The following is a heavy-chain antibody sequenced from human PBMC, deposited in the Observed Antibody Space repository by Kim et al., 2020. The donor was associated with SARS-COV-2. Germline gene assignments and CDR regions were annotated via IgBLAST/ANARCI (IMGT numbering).Heavy chain of an antibody. V-gene: IGHV3-23*01. CDR1: GFTFSSYA. J-gene: IGHJ1*01. CDR2: ISGSGGST. Sequence: GGSLRLSCAASGFTFSSYAMSWVRQAPGKGLEWVSAISGSGGSTYYADSVKGRFTISRDNSKNTLYLQMNSLRAEDTAVYYCAKGVKMGYCDSRDYFQHWGQGTLVTVSS. CDR3: AKGVKMGYCDSRDYFQH. D-gene: IGHD3-22*01.